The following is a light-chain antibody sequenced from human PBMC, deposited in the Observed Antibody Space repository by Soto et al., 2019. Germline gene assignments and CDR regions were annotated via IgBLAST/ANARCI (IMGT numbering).Light chain of an antibody. CDR2: DTT. Sequence: QAVGSHEPSLTMSPGRTFTLTCGSSTGAVTNGHYPYWFQQKPVQAPRTLIYDTTNRHSWTPARFSGSLLGGKAALTLSGAQPENEAEYYCLLSYNAHYVFGTGTKVTVL. CDR1: TGAVTNGHY. J-gene: IGLJ1*01. CDR3: LLSYNAHYV. V-gene: IGLV7-46*01.